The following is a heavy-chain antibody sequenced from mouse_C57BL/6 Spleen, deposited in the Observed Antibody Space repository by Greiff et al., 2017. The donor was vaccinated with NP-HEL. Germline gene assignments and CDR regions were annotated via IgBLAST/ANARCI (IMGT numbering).Heavy chain of an antibody. J-gene: IGHJ3*01. Sequence: QVQLQQSGAELVKPGASVKISCKASGYAFSSHWMNWVKQRPGKGLEWIGQIYPGDGDTNYNGKFKGKATLTADKSSSTAYMQLSSLTSEDSAVYFRASTQLGRFAYWGQGTLVTVSA. CDR1: GYAFSSHW. D-gene: IGHD4-1*02. CDR3: ASTQLGRFAY. CDR2: IYPGDGDT. V-gene: IGHV1-80*01.